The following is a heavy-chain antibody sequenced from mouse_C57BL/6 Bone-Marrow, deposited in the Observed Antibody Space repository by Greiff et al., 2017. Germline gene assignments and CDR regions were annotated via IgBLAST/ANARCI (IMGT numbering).Heavy chain of an antibody. J-gene: IGHJ4*01. V-gene: IGHV1-59*01. CDR3: ARWRGYGSSDEYYAMDY. D-gene: IGHD1-1*01. CDR1: GYTFTSYW. CDR2: IDPSDSYT. Sequence: QVQLQQPGAELVRPGTSVKLSCKASGYTFTSYWMHWVKQRPGQGLEWIGVIDPSDSYTNYNQKFKGKATLTVDTSSSTAYMQLSSLTSEESAVYYCARWRGYGSSDEYYAMDYWGQGTSVTVSS.